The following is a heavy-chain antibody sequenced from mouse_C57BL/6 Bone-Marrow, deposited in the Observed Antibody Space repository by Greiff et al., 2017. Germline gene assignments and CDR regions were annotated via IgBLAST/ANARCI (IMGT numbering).Heavy chain of an antibody. CDR2: IVPSDSYT. D-gene: IGHD1-1*01. Sequence: QFQLQQSGAELVKPGASVKLSCKASGYTFTSYWMQWVKQRPGQGLEWIGEIVPSDSYTNYNQKFKGKATLTADTSSSTAYMQLSSLTTEDSAVYYCARSDYYYCDYWGQGTTLTVSS. CDR1: GYTFTSYW. V-gene: IGHV1-50*01. CDR3: ARSDYYYCDY. J-gene: IGHJ2*01.